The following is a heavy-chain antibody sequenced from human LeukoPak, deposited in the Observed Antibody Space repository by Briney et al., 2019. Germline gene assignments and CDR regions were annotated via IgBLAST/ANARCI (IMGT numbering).Heavy chain of an antibody. CDR2: IYYTGRT. J-gene: IGHJ6*02. CDR1: GAPISNYY. CDR3: ARDIGSGPVDV. D-gene: IGHD3-10*01. Sequence: SETLSLTCTVSGAPISNYYWSWIRQPPGKGLEWIGYIYYTGRTNFNPSLKSRVTMSVDTSKNQLSLKLSSVTAADTAVYYCARDIGSGPVDVWGQGTTVTVSS. V-gene: IGHV4-59*01.